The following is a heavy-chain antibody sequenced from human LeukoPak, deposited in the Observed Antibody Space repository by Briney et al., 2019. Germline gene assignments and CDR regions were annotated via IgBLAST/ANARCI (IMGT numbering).Heavy chain of an antibody. V-gene: IGHV3-23*01. Sequence: GGSLRLSCAASGFTFSSYAMGWVRQAPGKGLEWVSAISGSGGRTYYADSVKGRFTISRDNSKNTLYLQMNSLRAEDTAVYYCAREYCSGGSCYNDAFDIWGQGTMVTVSS. CDR2: ISGSGGRT. J-gene: IGHJ3*02. CDR3: AREYCSGGSCYNDAFDI. CDR1: GFTFSSYA. D-gene: IGHD2-15*01.